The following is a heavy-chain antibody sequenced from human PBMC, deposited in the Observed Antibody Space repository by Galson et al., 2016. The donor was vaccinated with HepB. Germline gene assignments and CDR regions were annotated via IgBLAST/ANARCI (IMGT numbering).Heavy chain of an antibody. Sequence: SLRLSCAGSGFIFNHHAIHWVRQGPGRGLEWVAVISASGGSTYYEDSVKGRFTISRDNSKNTMFLDMKSLKAEDTAIYYCARDGGGAAAEALDFWGQGTLVSVSA. CDR3: ARDGGGAAAEALDF. CDR1: GFIFNHHA. D-gene: IGHD3-16*01. V-gene: IGHV3-23*01. CDR2: ISASGGST. J-gene: IGHJ4*02.